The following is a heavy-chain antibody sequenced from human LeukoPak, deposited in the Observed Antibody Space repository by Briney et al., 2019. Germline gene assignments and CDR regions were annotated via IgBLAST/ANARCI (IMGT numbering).Heavy chain of an antibody. V-gene: IGHV4-59*01. CDR1: GGSFSGYY. CDR2: INDRGST. Sequence: KPSETLSLTCAVYGGSFSGYYWSWIRQPPGQGLEWLGHINDRGSTNYNPSLQGRVTISIDTSKNQFSLKVNSVTAADTAVYYCVRDSRYGSGWFEDGLDFWGQGTTVTVSS. J-gene: IGHJ6*02. D-gene: IGHD6-13*01. CDR3: VRDSRYGSGWFEDGLDF.